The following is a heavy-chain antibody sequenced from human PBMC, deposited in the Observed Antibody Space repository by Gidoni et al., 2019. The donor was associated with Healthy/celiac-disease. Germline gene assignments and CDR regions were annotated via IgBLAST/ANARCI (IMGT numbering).Heavy chain of an antibody. J-gene: IGHJ6*04. CDR1: GFTVSSNY. Sequence: EVQLVESGGGLVQPGGSLRLSCAASGFTVSSNYMSWVRQAPGKGLEWFSVIYSGGSTYYADSVKGRFTIPRDNSKNTLYLQMNSLRAEDTAVYYCARVAVVVPAADVWGKGTTVTVSS. CDR3: ARVAVVVPAADV. D-gene: IGHD2-2*01. CDR2: IYSGGST. V-gene: IGHV3-66*02.